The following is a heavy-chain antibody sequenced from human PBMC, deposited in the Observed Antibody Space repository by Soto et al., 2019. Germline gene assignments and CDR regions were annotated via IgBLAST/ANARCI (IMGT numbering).Heavy chain of an antibody. CDR3: AREAWGSGSYPYYFDY. J-gene: IGHJ4*02. CDR2: IWYDGSNK. D-gene: IGHD3-10*01. V-gene: IGHV3-33*01. CDR1: GFTFSSYG. Sequence: GGSLRLSCAASGFTFSSYGMHWVRQAPGKGLEWVAVIWYDGSNKYYADSVKGRFTISRDNSKNTLYLQMNSLRAEDTAVYYCAREAWGSGSYPYYFDYWGQGTLVTVSS.